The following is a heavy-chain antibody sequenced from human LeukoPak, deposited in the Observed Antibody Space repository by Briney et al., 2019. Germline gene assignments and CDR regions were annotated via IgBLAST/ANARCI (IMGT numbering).Heavy chain of an antibody. D-gene: IGHD3-10*01. V-gene: IGHV1-46*01. J-gene: IGHJ4*02. CDR3: ASLGSGSSRIIDFDY. CDR1: GYTFTTYY. Sequence: ASVNVSCKASGYTFTTYYMHWVRQAPGQGLEWMGIIDPSGGGTNYAQKFQGRVTMTRDTSTSTVYMELSSLGSEDTAVYYCASLGSGSSRIIDFDYWGQGTLVTVSS. CDR2: IDPSGGGT.